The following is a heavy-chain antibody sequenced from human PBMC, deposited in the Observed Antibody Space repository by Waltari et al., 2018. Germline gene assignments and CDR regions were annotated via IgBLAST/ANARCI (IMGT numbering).Heavy chain of an antibody. Sequence: QLQLQESGPGLVKPSETLSPTCTVSGGSISSSSYYWGWLRLPPGKGLEWIGSIYYSGSTYYNPSLKSRVTISVDTSKNQFSLKLSSVTAADTAVYYCARRGYDILTGYYYFDYWGQGTLVTVSS. CDR1: GGSISSSSYY. J-gene: IGHJ4*02. V-gene: IGHV4-39*01. CDR2: IYYSGST. D-gene: IGHD3-9*01. CDR3: ARRGYDILTGYYYFDY.